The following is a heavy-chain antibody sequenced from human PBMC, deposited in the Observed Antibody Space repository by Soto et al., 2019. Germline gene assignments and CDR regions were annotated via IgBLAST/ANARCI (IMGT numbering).Heavy chain of an antibody. D-gene: IGHD1-26*01. V-gene: IGHV4-39*01. Sequence: PSETLSLTCTVSGGSISSSSYYWGWIRQPPGKGLEWIGSIYYSGSTYYNPSLKSRVTISVDTSKNQFSLKLSSVTAADTAVYYCARHGTGPFRWELPLIDYWGQGTLVTVSS. J-gene: IGHJ4*02. CDR1: GGSISSSSYY. CDR2: IYYSGST. CDR3: ARHGTGPFRWELPLIDY.